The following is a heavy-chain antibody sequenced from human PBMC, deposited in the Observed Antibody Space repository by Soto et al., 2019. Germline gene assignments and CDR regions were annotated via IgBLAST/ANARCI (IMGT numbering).Heavy chain of an antibody. V-gene: IGHV4-34*01. Sequence: SETPYLTSAVVVPSFPGYYWGWICQSAGAGLEWIGEINHSGSTNYNPSLKSRVTISVDTSKNQFSLKLSSVTAADTAVYYCARGGLMITFGGVISYYYYGMDVWGQGTTVS. CDR2: INHSGST. CDR1: VPSFPGYY. CDR3: ARGGLMITFGGVISYYYYGMDV. J-gene: IGHJ6*02. D-gene: IGHD3-16*02.